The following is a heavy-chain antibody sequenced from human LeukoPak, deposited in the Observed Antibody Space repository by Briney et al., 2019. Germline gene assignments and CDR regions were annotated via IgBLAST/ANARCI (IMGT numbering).Heavy chain of an antibody. CDR1: GASISSGGYY. Sequence: SETLSLTCTVSGASISSGGYYWSWIRQHPGKGLEWIGYISYSGSTYYNPSLKSRVTISVDTSKNQFSLKLNSVTAADTAVYCCAKQAVEGWYLGQFDYWGQGTLVTVSS. V-gene: IGHV4-31*03. CDR3: AKQAVEGWYLGQFDY. CDR2: ISYSGST. D-gene: IGHD2-15*01. J-gene: IGHJ4*02.